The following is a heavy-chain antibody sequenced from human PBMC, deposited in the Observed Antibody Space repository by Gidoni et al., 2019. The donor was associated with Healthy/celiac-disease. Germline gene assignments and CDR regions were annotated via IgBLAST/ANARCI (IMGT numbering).Heavy chain of an antibody. Sequence: VQLVQSGAEVKKPGSSVKVSCKASGGTFSSYAISWVRQAPGQGLGWMGRIIPILGIANYAQKFQGRVTITADKSTSTAYMELSSLRSEDTAVYYCARHGYSGYDYWGQGTLVTVSS. V-gene: IGHV1-69*09. J-gene: IGHJ4*02. CDR3: ARHGYSGYDY. CDR2: IIPILGIA. CDR1: GGTFSSYA. D-gene: IGHD5-12*01.